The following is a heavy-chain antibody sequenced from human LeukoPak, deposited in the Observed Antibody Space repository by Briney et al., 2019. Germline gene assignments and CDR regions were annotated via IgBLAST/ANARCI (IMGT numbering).Heavy chain of an antibody. V-gene: IGHV1-24*01. CDR2: FDPEDGET. CDR1: GYTLTELS. J-gene: IGHJ6*02. D-gene: IGHD1-26*01. Sequence: ASVKVSCKVSGYTLTELSMHWVRQAPGKGLEWMGGFDPEDGETIYAQKFQGRVTMTEDVSTDTAYMELSSLRSEDTAVYYCATGTWGDQDYYYYGMDVWGQGTTVTVSS. CDR3: ATGTWGDQDYYYYGMDV.